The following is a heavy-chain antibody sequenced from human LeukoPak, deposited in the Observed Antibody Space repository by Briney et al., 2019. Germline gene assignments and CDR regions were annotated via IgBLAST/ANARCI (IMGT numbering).Heavy chain of an antibody. Sequence: EASVKVSCKASGGTFSSYAISWVRQAPEQGLEWMGGIIPIFGTANYAQKFQGRVTITTDESTSTAYMELSSLRSEDTAVYYCARDQRYSSGWYSGWFDPWGQGTLVTVSS. V-gene: IGHV1-69*05. CDR3: ARDQRYSSGWYSGWFDP. D-gene: IGHD6-19*01. J-gene: IGHJ5*02. CDR1: GGTFSSYA. CDR2: IIPIFGTA.